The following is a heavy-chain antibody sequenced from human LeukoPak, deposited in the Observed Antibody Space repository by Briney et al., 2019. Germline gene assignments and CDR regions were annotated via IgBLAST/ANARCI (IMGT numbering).Heavy chain of an antibody. D-gene: IGHD2-15*01. Sequence: SETLSLTCTVSGGSISSSKYYWGWIRQPPGKGLEWIGEIDHRGITNYNPSLKSRVTISADTPKNQFFLNLTSATAADTAVYYCGWTYSLWGQGTLITVSS. V-gene: IGHV4-39*01. J-gene: IGHJ4*02. CDR3: GWTYSL. CDR2: IDHRGIT. CDR1: GGSISSSKYY.